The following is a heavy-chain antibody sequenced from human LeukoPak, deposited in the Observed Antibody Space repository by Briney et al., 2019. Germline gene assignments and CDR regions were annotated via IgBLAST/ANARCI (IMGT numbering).Heavy chain of an antibody. J-gene: IGHJ4*02. Sequence: KASGTLSLTCAVSGGSISSSNWWSWVRQPPGKGLEWIGEIYHSGSTNYNPSLKSRVTISVDKSKNQFSLKLSSVTAADTAVYYCARTIGDYGRTIDYWGQGTLVTVSS. CDR3: ARTIGDYGRTIDY. V-gene: IGHV4-4*02. CDR1: GGSISSSNW. D-gene: IGHD4-17*01. CDR2: IYHSGST.